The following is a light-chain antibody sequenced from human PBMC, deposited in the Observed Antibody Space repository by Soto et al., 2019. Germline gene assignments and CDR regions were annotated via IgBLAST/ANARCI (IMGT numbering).Light chain of an antibody. CDR2: DVT. Sequence: QSVLTQPASVSGSPGQSITVSCTGPPSDFGASHRVSWYQQHPGKVPKLMIYDVTNRPSGVSNRFSGSKPGITASLTISGLQPEDEAYYYCCSYTTTSTYVFGTGTKVTVL. J-gene: IGLJ1*01. CDR3: CSYTTTSTYV. CDR1: PSDFGASHR. V-gene: IGLV2-14*03.